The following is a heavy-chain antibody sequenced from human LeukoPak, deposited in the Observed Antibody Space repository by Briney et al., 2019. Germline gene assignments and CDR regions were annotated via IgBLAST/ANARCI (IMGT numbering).Heavy chain of an antibody. V-gene: IGHV5-51*01. Sequence: GESLKISCKGSGYSFAFYWIGWVRQMPGKGLEWMGVIYPRDSDTRHSPSFQGQVTLSVDKSINTAYLQWRSPKASDTAMYYCARQDGDGFYYFDYWGQGTLVTVSS. CDR3: ARQDGDGFYYFDY. CDR2: IYPRDSDT. D-gene: IGHD2-21*02. J-gene: IGHJ4*02. CDR1: GYSFAFYW.